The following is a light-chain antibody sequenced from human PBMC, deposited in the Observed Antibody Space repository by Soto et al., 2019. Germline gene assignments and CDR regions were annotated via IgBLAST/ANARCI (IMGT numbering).Light chain of an antibody. Sequence: DIQMTQSPSTLTASVGDRVTITCRASQSISTWLAWYQQKPGKAPSLLIYGASSLKSGVPSRFSGSGSGTEFTLTSSSLQPDDFATYYCQQYRSYSFGQGTKVES. V-gene: IGKV1-5*01. CDR1: QSISTW. J-gene: IGKJ1*01. CDR2: GAS. CDR3: QQYRSYS.